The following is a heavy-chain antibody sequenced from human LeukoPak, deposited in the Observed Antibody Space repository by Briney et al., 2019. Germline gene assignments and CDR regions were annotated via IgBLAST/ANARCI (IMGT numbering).Heavy chain of an antibody. CDR2: IYPGDSDT. CDR3: ARSREEGPDRDAFDI. Sequence: GESLKISCKGSGYSFTSYWIGWVRQMPGKGLEWMGIIYPGDSDTRYSPSFQGQVTISADKSISTAYLQWSSLKASDTAMYYCARSREEGPDRDAFDIWGQGTMVTVFS. D-gene: IGHD1-26*01. V-gene: IGHV5-51*01. CDR1: GYSFTSYW. J-gene: IGHJ3*02.